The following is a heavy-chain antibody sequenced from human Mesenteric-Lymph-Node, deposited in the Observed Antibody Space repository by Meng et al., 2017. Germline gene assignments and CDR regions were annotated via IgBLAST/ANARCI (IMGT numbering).Heavy chain of an antibody. CDR2: IYHSGST. CDR3: ARGRSRAETYWYFDL. D-gene: IGHD3-10*01. V-gene: IGHV4-38-2*02. J-gene: IGHJ2*01. Sequence: GSLRLSCTVSGYSISSGYYWGWIRQPPGKGLEWIGSIYHSGSTYYNPSLQSRVTISVDTSKNQFSLKLSSVTAADTAVYSCARGRSRAETYWYFDLWGRGTLVTVSS. CDR1: GYSISSGYY.